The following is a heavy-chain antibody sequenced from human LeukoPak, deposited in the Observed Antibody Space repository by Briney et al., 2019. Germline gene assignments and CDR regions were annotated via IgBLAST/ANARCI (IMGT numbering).Heavy chain of an antibody. CDR3: ARDERELYYDFWSGPGMGVGY. D-gene: IGHD3-3*01. CDR1: GYTFTSYA. Sequence: ASVKVSCKASGYTFTSYAMNWVRQAPGQGLEWMGWINTNTGNPTYAQGFTGRFVFSLDTSVSTAYLQISSLKAEDTAVYYCARDERELYYDFWSGPGMGVGYWGQGTLVTVSS. V-gene: IGHV7-4-1*02. CDR2: INTNTGNP. J-gene: IGHJ4*02.